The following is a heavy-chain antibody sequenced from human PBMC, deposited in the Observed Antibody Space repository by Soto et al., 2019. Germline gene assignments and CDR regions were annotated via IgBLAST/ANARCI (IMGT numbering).Heavy chain of an antibody. J-gene: IGHJ6*02. Sequence: QVQLVQSGAEEKKPGASVKVSCKASGYTFTSYAMHWVRQAPGQRLEWMGWINAGNGNTKYSQKFQGRVTITRDTSASTAYMELSSMRSADTAVYYCARVPLYSYGYEPYYYYGMDVWGQGTTVTVSS. CDR3: ARVPLYSYGYEPYYYYGMDV. CDR2: INAGNGNT. V-gene: IGHV1-3*05. CDR1: GYTFTSYA. D-gene: IGHD5-18*01.